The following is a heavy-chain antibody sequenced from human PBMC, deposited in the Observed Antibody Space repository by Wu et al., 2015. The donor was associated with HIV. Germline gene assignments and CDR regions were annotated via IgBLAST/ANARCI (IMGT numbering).Heavy chain of an antibody. V-gene: IGHV1-18*01. CDR1: GGTFSSYA. Sequence: QVQLVQSGAEVKKPGSSVKVSCKASGGTFSSYAISWVRQAPGQGLEWMGGISAYNGNTNYAQKLQGRVTMTTDTSTSTAYMELRSLRSDDTAVYYCARGRSSSWFQGMSFDIVGPRDKWSPSLQ. J-gene: IGHJ3*02. CDR3: ARGRSSSWFQGMSFDI. CDR2: ISAYNGNT. D-gene: IGHD6-13*01.